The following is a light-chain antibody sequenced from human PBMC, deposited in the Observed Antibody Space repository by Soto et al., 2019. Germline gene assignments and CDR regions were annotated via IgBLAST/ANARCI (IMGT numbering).Light chain of an antibody. CDR2: DAS. J-gene: IGKJ2*01. V-gene: IGKV3-11*01. Sequence: EIVLTQSPATLSLSPGERDTLSCRASQSVSSYLAWYQQKPGQAPRLLISDASNRATGIPARFSGSGSGTDFTLTISSLDPEDVAVYYFQQRTICPYTFGDGTKLEIK. CDR1: QSVSSY. CDR3: QQRTICPYT.